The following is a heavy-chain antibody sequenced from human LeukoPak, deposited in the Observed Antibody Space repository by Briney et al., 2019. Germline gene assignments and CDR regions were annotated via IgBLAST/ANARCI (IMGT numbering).Heavy chain of an antibody. Sequence: ASVKVSCKASGYTFTSYGISWVRQAPGQGLEWMGWISAYNGNTNYAQKLQGRVTMTTDTSTSTAYMELRSLRSDDTAVYYCARVVHYYDSSGYQTNAFDIWGQGTMVTVSS. J-gene: IGHJ3*02. CDR2: ISAYNGNT. CDR3: ARVVHYYDSSGYQTNAFDI. CDR1: GYTFTSYG. D-gene: IGHD3-22*01. V-gene: IGHV1-18*01.